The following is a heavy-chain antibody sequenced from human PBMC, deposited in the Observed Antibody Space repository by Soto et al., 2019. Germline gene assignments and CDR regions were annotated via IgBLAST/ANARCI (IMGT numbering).Heavy chain of an antibody. CDR3: THRRGSGLYGMDV. Sequence: SCPTLVNPTQTLTLTCTFSGFSLSTSGVGVGWIRQPPGKALEWLALVYSNDDKRFSPSLMSRLSITMDTSKNHVLLTMTNMDTVDTATYLGTHRRGSGLYGMDVWGQGTTVTVSS. J-gene: IGHJ6*02. D-gene: IGHD3-10*01. CDR1: GFSLSTSGVG. V-gene: IGHV2-5*01. CDR2: VYSNDDK.